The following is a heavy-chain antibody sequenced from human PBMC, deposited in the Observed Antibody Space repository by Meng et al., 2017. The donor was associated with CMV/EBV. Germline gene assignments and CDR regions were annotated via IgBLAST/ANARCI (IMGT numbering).Heavy chain of an antibody. D-gene: IGHD6-6*01. CDR3: ARESVAAPPAGYGMDV. J-gene: IGHJ6*02. V-gene: IGHV3-48*04. CDR1: GFTFSSYS. CDR2: ISSSSTI. Sequence: GESLKISCAASGFTFSSYSMNWGRQAPGKGLEWGSYISSSSTIYYADSVKGRFTIPRDNAKNSLYLQMNSLRAEDTAVYYCARESVAAPPAGYGMDVWGQGTTVTVSS.